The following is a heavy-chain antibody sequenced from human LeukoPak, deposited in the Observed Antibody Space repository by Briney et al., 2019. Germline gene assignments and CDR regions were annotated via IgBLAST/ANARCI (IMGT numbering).Heavy chain of an antibody. Sequence: GGSLRLSCVASGFTFSRYWMHWVRQAPGKGLVWVSRINSDGRSTNYADSVKGRFTISRDNSKNTLYLQMNSLRAEDTAVYYCAKDYGGITMIVVVSLPHSHFDYWGQGTLVTVSS. CDR1: GFTFSRYW. J-gene: IGHJ4*02. CDR2: INSDGRST. D-gene: IGHD3-22*01. CDR3: AKDYGGITMIVVVSLPHSHFDY. V-gene: IGHV3-74*01.